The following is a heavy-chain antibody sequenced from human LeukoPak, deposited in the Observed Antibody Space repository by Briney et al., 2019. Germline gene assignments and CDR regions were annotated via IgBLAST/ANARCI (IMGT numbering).Heavy chain of an antibody. V-gene: IGHV4-59*01. J-gene: IGHJ4*02. CDR3: ARETETTSTPFDY. Sequence: SETLSLTCTVSGGSISSYYWGWIRQPPGNGPEWIGYIYYSGSTNYNPSLKSRVTISVDTSKNQFSLKLTSVTAADTAVYYCARETETTSTPFDYWGQGTLVTVSS. D-gene: IGHD1-7*01. CDR1: GGSISSYY. CDR2: IYYSGST.